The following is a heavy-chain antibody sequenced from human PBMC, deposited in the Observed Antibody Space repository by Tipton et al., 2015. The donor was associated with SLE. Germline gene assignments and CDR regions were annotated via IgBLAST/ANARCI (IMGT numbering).Heavy chain of an antibody. CDR2: ISSSGSTI. V-gene: IGHV3-11*04. CDR3: AKDLTWNQVDC. Sequence: SLRLSCAASGFTFSDYYMSWIRQAPGKGLEWVSYISSSGSTIYYADSVKGRFTISRDNAKNTLYLQMNSLRADDTAVYFCAKDLTWNQVDCWGQGTLVTVSS. J-gene: IGHJ4*02. D-gene: IGHD1-14*01. CDR1: GFTFSDYY.